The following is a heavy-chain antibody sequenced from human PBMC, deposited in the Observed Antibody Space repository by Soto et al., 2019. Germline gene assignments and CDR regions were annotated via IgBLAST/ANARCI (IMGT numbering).Heavy chain of an antibody. CDR3: ARVPIGKYGVWNY. V-gene: IGHV3-74*01. D-gene: IGHD2-8*01. CDR1: GFTFSSYW. Sequence: EEQLVESGGGLVQPGGSLRLSCAASGFTFSSYWMHWVRQAPGKGLVWVSRINPGGTITDYADSVKGRFTISRDNAKNTVYLQVNSLRGDDTAAYFCARVPIGKYGVWNYWGQGTLVTVSS. J-gene: IGHJ4*02. CDR2: INPGGTIT.